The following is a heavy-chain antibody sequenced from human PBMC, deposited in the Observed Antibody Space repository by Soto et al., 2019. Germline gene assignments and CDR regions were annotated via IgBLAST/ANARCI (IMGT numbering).Heavy chain of an antibody. D-gene: IGHD2-2*01. V-gene: IGHV4-39*01. Sequence: SELMSLTCTVANGTGRSSSYRCVMISQPPGKGPEWIGSIYSSGSTYYNPSLNSRVTVSVDTSKNQFSLKVTSVPAADTAVYYCARLYGYCIRNSRHGHYAMDVWGQGTTVPVS. CDR1: NGTGRSSSYR. J-gene: IGHJ6*02. CDR2: IYSSGST. CDR3: ARLYGYCIRNSRHGHYAMDV.